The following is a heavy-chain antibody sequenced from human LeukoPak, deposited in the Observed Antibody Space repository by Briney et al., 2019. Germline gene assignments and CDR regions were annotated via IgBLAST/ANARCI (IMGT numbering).Heavy chain of an antibody. CDR2: INPSGGST. CDR3: ARDAGLVQSFDY. D-gene: IGHD6-19*01. Sequence: GASVKVSCKASGYTFTSYYMHWVRQAPGRGLEWMGIINPSGGSTSYAQKFQGRVTMTRDTSTSTVYMELSSLRSEDTAVYYCARDAGLVQSFDYWGQGTLVTVSS. V-gene: IGHV1-46*03. CDR1: GYTFTSYY. J-gene: IGHJ4*02.